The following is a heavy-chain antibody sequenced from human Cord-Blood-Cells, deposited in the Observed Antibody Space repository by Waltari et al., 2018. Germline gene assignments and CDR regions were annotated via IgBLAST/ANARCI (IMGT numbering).Heavy chain of an antibody. CDR1: GFTFSSYS. J-gene: IGHJ4*02. CDR3: ARDLGYDSSHSYFDY. Sequence: EVQLLESGGGLVQPGGYLRLSCAASGFTFSSYSMNCVRSAPGKGLEWVSYISSSSSTIYYADSVKGRFTISRDNAKNSLYLQMNSLRDEDTAVYYCARDLGYDSSHSYFDYWGQGTLVTVSS. D-gene: IGHD3-22*01. V-gene: IGHV3-48*02. CDR2: ISSSSSTI.